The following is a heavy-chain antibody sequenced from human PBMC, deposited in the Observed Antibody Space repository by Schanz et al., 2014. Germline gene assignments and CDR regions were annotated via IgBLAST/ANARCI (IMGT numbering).Heavy chain of an antibody. Sequence: EVQLVESGGGLVKPGGSLRLSCAASGFTFSSYSMNWVRQAPGKGLEWVSFINSNSNYIYYADSVKGRFTISRDNSKNTLYLQMNSPGPEDTAVYYCAKSALWGSGVYYASQIDYWGQGALVTVSS. CDR1: GFTFSSYS. J-gene: IGHJ4*02. V-gene: IGHV3-21*02. CDR2: INSNSNYI. D-gene: IGHD3-10*01. CDR3: AKSALWGSGVYYASQIDY.